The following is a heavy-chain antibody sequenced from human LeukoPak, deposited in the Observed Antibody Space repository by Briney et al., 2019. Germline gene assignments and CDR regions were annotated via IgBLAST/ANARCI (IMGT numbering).Heavy chain of an antibody. Sequence: SVKVSCKASGGTFSSYAISWVRQAPGQGLEWMGGIIPIFGTANYAQKFQGRVTITTDESTSTAYMELSSLRSEDTAVYYCAGGGPLYDSSGYYFDYWGQGTLVTVSS. V-gene: IGHV1-69*05. CDR1: GGTFSSYA. CDR2: IIPIFGTA. CDR3: AGGGPLYDSSGYYFDY. D-gene: IGHD3-22*01. J-gene: IGHJ4*02.